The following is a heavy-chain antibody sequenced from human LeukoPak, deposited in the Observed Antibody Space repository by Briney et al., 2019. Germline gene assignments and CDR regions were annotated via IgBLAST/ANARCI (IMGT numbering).Heavy chain of an antibody. CDR2: LYPGVST. V-gene: IGHV4-4*07. Sequence: SETLSLTCTVSGGPIYSYYWSWIRQTAGKGLQWIGRLYPGVSTNYNPSLKSRVTMSVDTSKKQFALKLSAVTAADTAVYYCARLKFYDSTGYSPGHYMDVWGKGTTVTVSS. CDR3: ARLKFYDSTGYSPGHYMDV. D-gene: IGHD3-22*01. J-gene: IGHJ6*03. CDR1: GGPIYSYY.